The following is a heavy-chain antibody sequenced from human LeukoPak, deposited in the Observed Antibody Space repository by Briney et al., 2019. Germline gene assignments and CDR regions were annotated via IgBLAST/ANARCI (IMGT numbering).Heavy chain of an antibody. D-gene: IGHD3-22*01. V-gene: IGHV3-21*01. CDR3: ARDSYYYDSSGYYNDAFDI. CDR2: ISSSSSYI. J-gene: IGHJ3*02. Sequence: GGSLRLSCAASGFTFSSYSMNWVRQAPAKGLEWVSSISSSSSYIYYADSVKGRFTISRDNAKNSLYLQMNSLRAEDTAVYYCARDSYYYDSSGYYNDAFDIWGQGTMVTVSS. CDR1: GFTFSSYS.